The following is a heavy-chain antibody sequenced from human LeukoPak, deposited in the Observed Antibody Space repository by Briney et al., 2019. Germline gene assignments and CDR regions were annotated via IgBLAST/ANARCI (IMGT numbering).Heavy chain of an antibody. CDR2: IKQDGSEK. Sequence: GGSLGLSCAASGFTFSSYWMSWVRQAPGKGLEWVANIKQDGSEKYYVDSVKGRFTISRDNAKNSLYLQMNSLRAEDTAVYYCARDSNSSGYYYDFDYWGQGTLVTVSS. J-gene: IGHJ4*02. CDR1: GFTFSSYW. D-gene: IGHD3-22*01. V-gene: IGHV3-7*01. CDR3: ARDSNSSGYYYDFDY.